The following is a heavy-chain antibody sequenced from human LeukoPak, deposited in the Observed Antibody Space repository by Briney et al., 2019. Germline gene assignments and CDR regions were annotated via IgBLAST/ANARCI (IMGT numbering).Heavy chain of an antibody. Sequence: GASVKVSCKASGYTFTGYYMRWVRQAPGQGLEWMGRINPNSGGTNYAQKFQGRVTMTRDTSISTAYMELSRLRSDDTAVYYCARGTMVRGVITLPLGYWGQGTLVTVSS. CDR2: INPNSGGT. D-gene: IGHD3-10*01. CDR3: ARGTMVRGVITLPLGY. J-gene: IGHJ4*02. CDR1: GYTFTGYY. V-gene: IGHV1-2*06.